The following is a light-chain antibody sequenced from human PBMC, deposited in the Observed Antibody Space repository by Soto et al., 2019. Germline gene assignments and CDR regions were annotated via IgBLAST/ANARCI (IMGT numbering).Light chain of an antibody. Sequence: QSALTQPASVSDSPGQSITISCTGTSSDVGGYYYVSWYQHHPGKAPKLIIYQVTSRPSGVSNRFSASKSGNTASLTISALQAEDEALYYCCSYSSSSTFYVFGTGTKVTVL. CDR1: SSDVGGYYY. CDR3: CSYSSSSTFYV. V-gene: IGLV2-14*01. CDR2: QVT. J-gene: IGLJ1*01.